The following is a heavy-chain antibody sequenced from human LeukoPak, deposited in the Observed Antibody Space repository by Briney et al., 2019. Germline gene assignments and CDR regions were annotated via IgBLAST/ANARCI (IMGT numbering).Heavy chain of an antibody. Sequence: SETLSLTCTVSGGSISSYYWSWFRQPPGKGLEWIGYIYYSGSTNYNPSLKSRVTISVDTSKNQFSLKLSSVTAADTAVYYCARESGYYYDSSGLFGGFDPWGQGTLVTVSS. V-gene: IGHV4-59*01. J-gene: IGHJ5*02. CDR2: IYYSGST. CDR1: GGSISSYY. D-gene: IGHD3-22*01. CDR3: ARESGYYYDSSGLFGGFDP.